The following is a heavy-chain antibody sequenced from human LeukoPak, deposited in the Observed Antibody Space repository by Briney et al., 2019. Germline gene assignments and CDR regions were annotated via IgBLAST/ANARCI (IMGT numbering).Heavy chain of an antibody. CDR2: IKQDGSEK. Sequence: LGGSLRLSCAASGFTFSSCWMSWVRQAPGKGLEWVANIKQDGSEKYYVDSVKGRFTISRDNAKNSLYLQMNSLRAEDTAVYYCARVFSGIYGGTVYFQHWGQGTLVTVSS. CDR3: ARVFSGIYGGTVYFQH. J-gene: IGHJ1*01. D-gene: IGHD2-15*01. CDR1: GFTFSSCW. V-gene: IGHV3-7*01.